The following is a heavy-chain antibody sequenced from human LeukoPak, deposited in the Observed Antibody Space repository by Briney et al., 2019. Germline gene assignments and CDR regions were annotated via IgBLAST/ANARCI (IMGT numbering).Heavy chain of an antibody. D-gene: IGHD4-23*01. Sequence: ASVKVSCKASGGTFSSYAISWVRQAPGHGLEWRGRIIPILGIANYAQKFQGRVTITADKSTSTAYIELSSLRSEDTAVYYCARLTTVVTPGVDYWGQGTLVTVSS. CDR1: GGTFSSYA. V-gene: IGHV1-69*04. CDR3: ARLTTVVTPGVDY. CDR2: IIPILGIA. J-gene: IGHJ4*02.